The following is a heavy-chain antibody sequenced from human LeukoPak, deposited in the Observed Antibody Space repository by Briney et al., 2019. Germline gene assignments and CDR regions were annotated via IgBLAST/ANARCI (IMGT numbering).Heavy chain of an antibody. CDR3: AKHEGSSGSYCHFHY. CDR1: GFTFSSYA. CDR2: ISGSGGST. Sequence: PGGSLRLSCAASGFTFSSYAMSWVRQAPGKELEWVSSISGSGGSTYYGDSVKGRFTIPRDNSKNTLFLQMNRLRAEDTAVYYCAKHEGSSGSYCHFHYWGQGTLVTVSS. V-gene: IGHV3-23*01. D-gene: IGHD3-10*01. J-gene: IGHJ4*02.